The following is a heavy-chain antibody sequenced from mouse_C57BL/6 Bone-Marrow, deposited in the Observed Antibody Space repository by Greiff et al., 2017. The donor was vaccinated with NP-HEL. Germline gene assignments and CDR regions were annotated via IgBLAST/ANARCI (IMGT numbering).Heavy chain of an antibody. CDR3: TTLSTWGYFDV. CDR1: GFNIKDDY. J-gene: IGHJ1*03. D-gene: IGHD1-1*01. CDR2: IDPENGDT. V-gene: IGHV14-4*01. Sequence: EVQLQESGAELVRPGASVKLSCTASGFNIKDDYMHWVKQRPEQGLEWIGWIDPENGDTEYASKFQGKATITADTSSNTAYLQLSSLTSEDTAVYYCTTLSTWGYFDVWGTGTTVTVSS.